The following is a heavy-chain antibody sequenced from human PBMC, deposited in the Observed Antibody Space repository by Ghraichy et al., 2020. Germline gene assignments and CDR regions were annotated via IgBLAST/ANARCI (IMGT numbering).Heavy chain of an antibody. J-gene: IGHJ1*01. CDR2: ISYDGSNK. Sequence: GGSLRLSCAASGFTFSSHAMHWVRQAPGKGLEWVAVISYDGSNKYYADSVKGRFTISRDNSKNTLYLQMNSLRAEDTAVYYCARGFGRGDGYNYPPGALEYFQHWGQGTLVTVSS. V-gene: IGHV3-30*04. CDR3: ARGFGRGDGYNYPPGALEYFQH. CDR1: GFTFSSHA. D-gene: IGHD5-24*01.